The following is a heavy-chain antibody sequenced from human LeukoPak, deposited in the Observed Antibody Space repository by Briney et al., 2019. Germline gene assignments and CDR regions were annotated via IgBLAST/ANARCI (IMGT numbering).Heavy chain of an antibody. J-gene: IGHJ4*02. CDR3: AKDPGGYNMEDY. CDR1: GFTFSSYA. D-gene: IGHD5-24*01. CDR2: ISGSGGST. V-gene: IGHV3-23*01. Sequence: GGSLRLSCEASGFTFSSYAMSWVRQAPGKGLEWVSAISGSGGSTYYADSVKGRFTISRDNSKNTLYLQMNSLRAEDTAVYYCAKDPGGYNMEDYWGQGTLVTVSS.